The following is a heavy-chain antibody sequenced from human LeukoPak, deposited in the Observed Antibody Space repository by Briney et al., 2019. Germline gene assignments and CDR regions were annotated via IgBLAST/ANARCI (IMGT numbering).Heavy chain of an antibody. V-gene: IGHV1-46*01. CDR3: ARHRRTYYYGSGSYYFDY. CDR2: INPSGGST. D-gene: IGHD3-10*01. CDR1: GYTFTSYY. Sequence: ASVKVSCKASGYTFTSYYMHWVRQAPGQGLEWMGIINPSGGSTSYAQKFQGRVTMTRDTSTSTVYMELSSLRSEDTAVYYCARHRRTYYYGSGSYYFDYWGQGTLVTVSS. J-gene: IGHJ4*02.